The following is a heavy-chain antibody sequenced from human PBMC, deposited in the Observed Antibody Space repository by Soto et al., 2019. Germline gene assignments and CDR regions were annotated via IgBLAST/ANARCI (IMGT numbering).Heavy chain of an antibody. CDR3: ARSGVLYSSSWYRNYYYYYGMDV. CDR1: GGSISSGDYY. CDR2: IYYSGST. V-gene: IGHV4-30-4*01. D-gene: IGHD6-13*01. Sequence: QVQLQESGPGLVKPSQTLSLTCTVSGGSISSGDYYWSWIRQPPGKGLEWIGYIYYSGSTYYNPSLKRRVTISVDTSKNQFALKLSSVTAADTAVYYCARSGVLYSSSWYRNYYYYYGMDVWGQGTTVTVSS. J-gene: IGHJ6*02.